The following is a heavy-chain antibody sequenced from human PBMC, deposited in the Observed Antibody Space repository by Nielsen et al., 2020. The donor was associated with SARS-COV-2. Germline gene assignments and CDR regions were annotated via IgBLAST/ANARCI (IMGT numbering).Heavy chain of an antibody. CDR3: ARNLGYCSGGSCHQGY. V-gene: IGHV3-30*04. Sequence: GESLKISCAASGFTFSSYAMHWVRQAPGKGLEWVAVISYDGSNKYYADSVKGRFTISRDNSKNTLYLQMNSLRSEDTAVYYCARNLGYCSGGSCHQGYWGQGTQVTVSS. CDR2: ISYDGSNK. D-gene: IGHD2-15*01. CDR1: GFTFSSYA. J-gene: IGHJ4*02.